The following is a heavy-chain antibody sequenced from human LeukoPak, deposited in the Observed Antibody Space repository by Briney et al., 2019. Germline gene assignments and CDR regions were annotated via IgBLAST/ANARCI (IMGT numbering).Heavy chain of an antibody. CDR3: AKDTWDYDSSGFPS. Sequence: PGGSLRLSCAASGFTFSSYAMSWVRQAPGNGLEWVSAISGSGGSTYYADAVKGRFTISRDNSKNTLYLQMNSLRAEDTAVYYCAKDTWDYDSSGFPSWGQGTLVTVSS. D-gene: IGHD3-22*01. J-gene: IGHJ5*02. CDR2: ISGSGGST. V-gene: IGHV3-23*01. CDR1: GFTFSSYA.